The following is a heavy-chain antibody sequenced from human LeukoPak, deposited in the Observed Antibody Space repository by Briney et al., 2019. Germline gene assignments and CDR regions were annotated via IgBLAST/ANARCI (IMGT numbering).Heavy chain of an antibody. Sequence: GGSLRLSCAASGFTFRSHAMNWVRQAPGKGLEWVSFISGYGGDAYYSDSVRGRFTISRDNSKNTLSLQTNSLRADDTALYYCARWDDNDAFDVWGQGTMVTVSS. CDR2: ISGYGGDA. D-gene: IGHD1-1*01. V-gene: IGHV3-23*01. J-gene: IGHJ3*01. CDR1: GFTFRSHA. CDR3: ARWDDNDAFDV.